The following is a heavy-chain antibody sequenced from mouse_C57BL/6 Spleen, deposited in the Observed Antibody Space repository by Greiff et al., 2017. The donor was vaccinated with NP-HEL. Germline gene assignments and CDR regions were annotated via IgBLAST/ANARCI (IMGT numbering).Heavy chain of an antibody. V-gene: IGHV2-2*01. D-gene: IGHD2-1*01. CDR3: ARNGGIYYGNYYAMDY. CDR1: GFSLTSYG. CDR2: IWSGGST. J-gene: IGHJ4*01. Sequence: VKLVESGPGLVQPSQSLSITCTVSGFSLTSYGVHWVRQSPGKGLEWLGVIWSGGSTDYNAAFISRLSISKDNSKSQVFFKMNSLQADDTAIYYCARNGGIYYGNYYAMDYWGQGTSVTVSS.